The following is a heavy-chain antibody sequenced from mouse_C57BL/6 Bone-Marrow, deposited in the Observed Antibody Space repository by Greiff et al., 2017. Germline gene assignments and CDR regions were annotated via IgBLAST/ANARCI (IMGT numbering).Heavy chain of an antibody. CDR3: VRHEGLRRFAY. V-gene: IGHV10-1*01. J-gene: IGHJ3*01. D-gene: IGHD2-4*01. CDR2: IRSKSNNYAT. CDR1: GFSFNTYA. Sequence: EVQRVESGGGLVQPKGSLKLSCAASGFSFNTYAMNWVRQAPGTGLEWVARIRSKSNNYATYYADSVKDRFTISRDDSESMLYLQMNNLKTEDTAMYYCVRHEGLRRFAYWGQGTLVTVSA.